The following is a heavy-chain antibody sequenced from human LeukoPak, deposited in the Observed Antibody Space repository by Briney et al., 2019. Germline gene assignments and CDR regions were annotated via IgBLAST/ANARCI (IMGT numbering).Heavy chain of an antibody. V-gene: IGHV3-23*01. D-gene: IGHD3-10*01. CDR1: GFTFSSSA. CDR2: ISGSGDDT. CDR3: SRRRGDGSASSVSFDY. Sequence: GSLRLSCADFGFTFSSSAMNWVRQAPGKGLDWVSIISGSGDDTYYADSVKGRFTISRDNSKNTLYLQMNSLRAEDTAVYYCSRRRGDGSASSVSFDYWGQGTLVTVSS. J-gene: IGHJ4*02.